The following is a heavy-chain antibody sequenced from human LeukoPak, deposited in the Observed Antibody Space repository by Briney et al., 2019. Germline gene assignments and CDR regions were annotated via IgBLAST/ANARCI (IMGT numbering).Heavy chain of an antibody. Sequence: ASVKVSCKASGYTFTGYYMHWVRQAPGQGLEWMGCINPNSGGTNYAQKFQGRVTMTRDTSISTAYMELSRLRSDDTAVYYCARAGTVTNYDILTGTFDYWGQGTLVTVSS. CDR3: ARAGTVTNYDILTGTFDY. CDR2: INPNSGGT. J-gene: IGHJ4*02. V-gene: IGHV1-2*02. D-gene: IGHD3-9*01. CDR1: GYTFTGYY.